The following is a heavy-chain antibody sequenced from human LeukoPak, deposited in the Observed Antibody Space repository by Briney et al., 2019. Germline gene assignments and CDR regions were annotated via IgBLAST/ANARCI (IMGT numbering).Heavy chain of an antibody. CDR2: ISSSSSYI. Sequence: GGSLRLSCAVSGFTVSGNHVTWVRQAPGKGLEWVSSISSSSSYIYYADSVKGRFTISRDNAKNSLYLQMNSLRAEDTAVYYCARGVVRYFDYWGQGALVTVSS. V-gene: IGHV3-21*01. CDR3: ARGVVRYFDY. D-gene: IGHD3-9*01. J-gene: IGHJ4*02. CDR1: GFTVSGNH.